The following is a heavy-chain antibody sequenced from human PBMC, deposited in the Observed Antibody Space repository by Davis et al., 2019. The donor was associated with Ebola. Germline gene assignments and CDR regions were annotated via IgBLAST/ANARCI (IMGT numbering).Heavy chain of an antibody. CDR1: GFTFSSYG. Sequence: GGSLRLSCAASGFTFSSYGMPWVRQAPGKGLEWVAVIWYDGSNQYYADSVKGRFTISRENSKNTLYLQMNSLRAEDTAVYYCARNNEGDYYYGMDVWGQGTTVTVSS. V-gene: IGHV3-33*01. J-gene: IGHJ6*02. CDR2: IWYDGSNQ. D-gene: IGHD1-1*01. CDR3: ARNNEGDYYYGMDV.